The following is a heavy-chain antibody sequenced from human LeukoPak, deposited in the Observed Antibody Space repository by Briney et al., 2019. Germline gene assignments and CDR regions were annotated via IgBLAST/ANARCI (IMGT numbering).Heavy chain of an antibody. Sequence: GSLRLSCAASGFTFSSYAIHWVRQARGKGVEWVAVISYDGSNKYCADSVKGRFTTSRDNSKNTLYLQMNSLRAEDTAVYYCARETGSAVGSTDFDYWGQGTLVTVSS. J-gene: IGHJ4*02. V-gene: IGHV3-30-3*01. CDR1: GFTFSSYA. CDR2: ISYDGSNK. CDR3: ARETGSAVGSTDFDY. D-gene: IGHD4-17*01.